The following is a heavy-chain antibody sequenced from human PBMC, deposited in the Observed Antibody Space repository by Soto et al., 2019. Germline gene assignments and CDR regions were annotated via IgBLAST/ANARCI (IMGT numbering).Heavy chain of an antibody. CDR3: ARVFYDSSGYSLYYYGMDV. Sequence: SETLSLTCTVSGGSISSGDYYWSWIRQPPGKGLEWIVYIYYSGSTYYNPSLKSRVTISVDTSKNQFSLKLSSVTAADTAVYYCARVFYDSSGYSLYYYGMDVWGQGTTVT. CDR2: IYYSGST. CDR1: GGSISSGDYY. J-gene: IGHJ6*02. D-gene: IGHD3-22*01. V-gene: IGHV4-30-4*01.